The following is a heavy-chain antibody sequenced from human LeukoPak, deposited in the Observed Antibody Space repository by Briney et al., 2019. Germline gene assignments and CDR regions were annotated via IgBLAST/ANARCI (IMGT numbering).Heavy chain of an antibody. V-gene: IGHV3-21*01. CDR3: ARSPTAKYYYDSSGFY. D-gene: IGHD3-22*01. Sequence: GGSLRLSCAASGFTFSSYSMNWVRQAPGKGLKWISSISSSSSYIYYADSVKGRFTISRDNAKNSLYLQMNSLRAEDTAVYYCARSPTAKYYYDSSGFYWGQGTLVTVSS. CDR2: ISSSSSYI. CDR1: GFTFSSYS. J-gene: IGHJ4*02.